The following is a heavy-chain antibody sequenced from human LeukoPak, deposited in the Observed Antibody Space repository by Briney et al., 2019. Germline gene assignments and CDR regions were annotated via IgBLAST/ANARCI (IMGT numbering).Heavy chain of an antibody. J-gene: IGHJ4*02. V-gene: IGHV3-30*04. CDR3: ARDSVVVVAATLDY. CDR1: GFTFSSYA. CDR2: ISYDGSNK. D-gene: IGHD2-15*01. Sequence: GGSLRLSCAASGFTFSSYAMHWVRQAPGKGLEWVAVISYDGSNKYYADSVKGRLTISRDNSKNTLYLQMNSLRAEDTAVYYCARDSVVVVAATLDYWGRGTLVTVSS.